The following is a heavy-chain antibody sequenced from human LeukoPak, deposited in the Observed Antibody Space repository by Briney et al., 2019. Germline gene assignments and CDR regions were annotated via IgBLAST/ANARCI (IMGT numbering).Heavy chain of an antibody. CDR1: GGSISSGDYY. V-gene: IGHV4-30-4*08. D-gene: IGHD2-2*01. CDR2: IYYSGST. J-gene: IGHJ4*02. Sequence: SQTLSLTCSVSGGSISSGDYYWGWVRQPPGTGLEWIAYIYYSGSTYYNPSLKSRVTISVDTSKNQFSLKPSSVTAADTAVYYCARHLGYCTSTSCYRVFDYWGQGTLVTVSS. CDR3: ARHLGYCTSTSCYRVFDY.